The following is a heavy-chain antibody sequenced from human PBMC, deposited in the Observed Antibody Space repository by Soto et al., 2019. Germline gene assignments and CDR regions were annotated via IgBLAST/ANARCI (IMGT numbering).Heavy chain of an antibody. CDR1: GFSLSNARMG. Sequence: QVTLKESGPVLVKPTETLTLTCTVSGFSLSNARMGVSWIRQPPGKALEWLAHIFSNDEKSYSTSLKSRLTISKDTSKSQVVLTMTNMDPVDTDKYYCARFSSRWYPNLLCFAYWGQGTLVTVSS. CDR3: ARFSSRWYPNLLCFAY. D-gene: IGHD6-13*01. V-gene: IGHV2-26*01. CDR2: IFSNDEK. J-gene: IGHJ4*02.